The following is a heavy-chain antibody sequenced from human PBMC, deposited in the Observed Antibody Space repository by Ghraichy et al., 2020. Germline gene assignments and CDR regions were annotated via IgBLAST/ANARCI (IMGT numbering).Heavy chain of an antibody. V-gene: IGHV3-7*01. CDR3: ARDLGSGWYFDY. Sequence: GGSLRLSCAAAGFTFSSYWMSWVRQAPGKGLEWVANIKKDGSEKYYVDSVKGRFTISRDNAKNSLYLQMNSLRAEDTAVYYCARDLGSGWYFDYWGQGTLVPVPP. J-gene: IGHJ4*02. D-gene: IGHD6-19*01. CDR2: IKKDGSEK. CDR1: GFTFSSYW.